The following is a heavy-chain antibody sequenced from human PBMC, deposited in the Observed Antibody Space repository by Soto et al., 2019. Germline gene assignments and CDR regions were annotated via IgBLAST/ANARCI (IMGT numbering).Heavy chain of an antibody. CDR3: ARRESQGPIDY. CDR1: GYSISSSNW. D-gene: IGHD1-26*01. Sequence: QVQLQESGPGLVKPSDTLSLTCAVSGYSISSSNWWGWIRQPPGKGLEWIGYIYYSGTTYYNPSLKSRVTLSVDTSKNPFSLKLTCVTAVDTAVYYCARRESQGPIDYWGQGTLVTVS. J-gene: IGHJ4*02. CDR2: IYYSGTT. V-gene: IGHV4-28*01.